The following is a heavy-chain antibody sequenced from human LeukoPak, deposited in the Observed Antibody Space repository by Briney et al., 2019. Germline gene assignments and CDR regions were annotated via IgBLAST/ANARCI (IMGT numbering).Heavy chain of an antibody. Sequence: ASVKVSCKASGYSFTSYGISWVRQAPGQGLERMGWVSTHDVNTKYAQKLQGRLTLTTDTSTSTAYMELRSQRSDDTAVYYCARDLGYCSSTNCDTFDYWGQGTLVTVSS. CDR1: GYSFTSYG. CDR3: ARDLGYCSSTNCDTFDY. D-gene: IGHD2-2*01. J-gene: IGHJ4*02. V-gene: IGHV1-18*01. CDR2: VSTHDVNT.